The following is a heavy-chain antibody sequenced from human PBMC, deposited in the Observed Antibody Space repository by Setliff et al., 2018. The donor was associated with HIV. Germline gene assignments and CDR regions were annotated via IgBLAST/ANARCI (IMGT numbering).Heavy chain of an antibody. J-gene: IGHJ4*02. Sequence: PSETLSLTCAVYGGSFSGYYWGWLRQPPGKGLEWIGSIYYSGNTYYNPSLKSRVTISVDTSKNQFSLKLSSVTAADTAVYHCARRVILSYGYYFDYWGQGTLVTVS. CDR2: IYYSGNT. D-gene: IGHD3-16*02. V-gene: IGHV4-39*01. CDR3: ARRVILSYGYYFDY. CDR1: GGSFSGYY.